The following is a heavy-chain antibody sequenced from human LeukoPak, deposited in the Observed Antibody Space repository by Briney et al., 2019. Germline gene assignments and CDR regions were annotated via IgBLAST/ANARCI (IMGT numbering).Heavy chain of an antibody. CDR3: ASRALWFGHISGAFDI. J-gene: IGHJ3*02. CDR1: GGSISSGGYY. Sequence: SETLSLTCTVSGGSISSGGYYWSWIRQPPGKGLEWIGYIYHSGSTYYNPSLKSRVTISVDRSKNQFSLKLSSVTAADTAVYYCASRALWFGHISGAFDIWGQGTMVTVSS. D-gene: IGHD3-10*01. V-gene: IGHV4-30-2*01. CDR2: IYHSGST.